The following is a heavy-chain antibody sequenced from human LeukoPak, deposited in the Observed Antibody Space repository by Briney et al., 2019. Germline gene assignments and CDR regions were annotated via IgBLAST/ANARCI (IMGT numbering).Heavy chain of an antibody. Sequence: GGSLRLSCAASGFTFDDYAMDWVRQAPGKGLEWVSGISWNSGNIGYADSVKGRFTISRDNAKNSLYLQMNSLRAEDTALYYCAKGGDYDILTGIDYWGQGTLVTVSS. J-gene: IGHJ4*02. V-gene: IGHV3-9*01. CDR2: ISWNSGNI. CDR3: AKGGDYDILTGIDY. CDR1: GFTFDDYA. D-gene: IGHD3-9*01.